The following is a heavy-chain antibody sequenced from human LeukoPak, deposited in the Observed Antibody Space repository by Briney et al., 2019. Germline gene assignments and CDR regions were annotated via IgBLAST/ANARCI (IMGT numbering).Heavy chain of an antibody. J-gene: IGHJ6*03. Sequence: GASVKVSCKASGYTFTSYYMHWVRQAPGQGLEWMGWISAYNGNTNYAQKLQGRVTMTTDTSTSTAYMELRRLRSDDTAVYYCARDPGIAAAGYYYYYMDFWGKGTTVTISS. D-gene: IGHD6-13*01. CDR1: GYTFTSYY. CDR3: ARDPGIAAAGYYYYYMDF. V-gene: IGHV1-18*04. CDR2: ISAYNGNT.